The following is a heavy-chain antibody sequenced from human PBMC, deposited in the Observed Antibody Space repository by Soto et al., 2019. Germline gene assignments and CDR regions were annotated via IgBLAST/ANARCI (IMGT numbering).Heavy chain of an antibody. CDR1: GFTFSSYW. Sequence: GASVKVSCSASGFTFSSYWMHWVLQAPGKGLVWVSRINSDGSSTSYADSVKGRFTISRDNAKNTLYLQMNSLRAEDTAVYYCARVGGSYRDYYYGMDVWGQGTTVTVSS. CDR2: INSDGSST. CDR3: ARVGGSYRDYYYGMDV. J-gene: IGHJ6*02. V-gene: IGHV3-74*01. D-gene: IGHD1-26*01.